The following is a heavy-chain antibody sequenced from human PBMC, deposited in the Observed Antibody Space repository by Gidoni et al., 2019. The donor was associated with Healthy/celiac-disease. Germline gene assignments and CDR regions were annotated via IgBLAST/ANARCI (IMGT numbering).Heavy chain of an antibody. J-gene: IGHJ4*02. V-gene: IGHV4-61*02. Sequence: QVQLQESGPGLVKPSQTLSLTCTVSGGSISSGSYYWSWIRQPAGKGLEWIGRIYTSGSTNYNPSLKSRVTISVDMSKNQFSLKLSSVTAADTAVYYCARDGPAYDSSGYLPGYWGQGTLVTVSS. CDR3: ARDGPAYDSSGYLPGY. CDR2: IYTSGST. CDR1: GGSISSGSYY. D-gene: IGHD3-22*01.